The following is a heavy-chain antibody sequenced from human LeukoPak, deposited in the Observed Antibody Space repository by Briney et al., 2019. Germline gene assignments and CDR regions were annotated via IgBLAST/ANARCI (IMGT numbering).Heavy chain of an antibody. V-gene: IGHV1-8*01. CDR2: MNPNSGNT. D-gene: IGHD3-10*01. CDR1: GYTFTSYD. J-gene: IGHJ4*01. CDR3: ARVAPYYLPFDY. Sequence: ASVKVSCKASGYTFTSYDINWVRQATGQGLEWMGWMNPNSGNTGYAQKFQGRVTMTRNTSISTAYMELSSLRSEDTAVYYCARVAPYYLPFDYWGHGTLVTVSS.